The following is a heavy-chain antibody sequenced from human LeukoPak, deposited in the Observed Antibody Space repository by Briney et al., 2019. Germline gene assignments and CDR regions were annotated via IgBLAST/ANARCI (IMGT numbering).Heavy chain of an antibody. CDR1: GFTLSSYE. V-gene: IGHV3-48*03. Sequence: PGGSLRLSCTASGFTLSSYEMNWVRQAPGKGLEWVSYISSSGSTIYYADSVKGRFTLSRDNAKNSLYLQMNSLRAEDTAVYYCARTGGSYPYYFEYWGQGTLVTVSS. D-gene: IGHD1-26*01. CDR3: ARTGGSYPYYFEY. J-gene: IGHJ4*02. CDR2: ISSSGSTI.